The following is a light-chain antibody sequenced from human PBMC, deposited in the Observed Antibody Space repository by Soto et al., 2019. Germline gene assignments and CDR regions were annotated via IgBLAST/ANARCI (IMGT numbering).Light chain of an antibody. V-gene: IGKV1-33*01. J-gene: IGKJ1*01. CDR2: DAS. CDR3: QQYENLPT. Sequence: DIQMTQSPPSLSASVGDRGTITCRASQSISSYLNWYQQKPGRAPKLLIYDASNLEAGVPSRFRGSGSGTDFTFTISRLQPEDIATYYCQQYENLPTFGQGTKVDIK. CDR1: QSISSY.